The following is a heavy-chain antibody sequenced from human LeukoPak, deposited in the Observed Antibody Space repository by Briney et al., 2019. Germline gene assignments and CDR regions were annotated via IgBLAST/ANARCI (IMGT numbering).Heavy chain of an antibody. CDR1: GYSISSGYY. V-gene: IGHV4-38-2*01. CDR2: IYHSGST. J-gene: IGHJ4*02. Sequence: SETLSLTCAVSGYSISSGYYWGWIRPPPGKGLEWIGSIYHSGSTYYNPSLKSRVTVSVDTSKNQFSLKLSSVTAADTAVYYCASPDYWGQGTLVTGSS. CDR3: ASPDY.